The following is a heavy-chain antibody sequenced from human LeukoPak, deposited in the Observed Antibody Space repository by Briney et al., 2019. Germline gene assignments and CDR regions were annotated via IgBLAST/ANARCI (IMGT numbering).Heavy chain of an antibody. CDR3: STDPRLLMY. J-gene: IGHJ4*01. CDR2: ISGSGSDI. D-gene: IGHD2-8*01. V-gene: IGHV3-11*01. Sequence: GGSLRLSCVVSGFSISDSYMTWIRQTPGKGLEWLAYISGSGSDIYFADSVNGRFTISRDNAKNSLYLQMNSLRPEDAALYYCSTDPRLLMYWGHGTLVTVSS. CDR1: GFSISDSY.